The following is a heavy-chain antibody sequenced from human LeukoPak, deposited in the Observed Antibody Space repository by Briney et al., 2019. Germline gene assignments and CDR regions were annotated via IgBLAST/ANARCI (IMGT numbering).Heavy chain of an antibody. CDR1: GFTFSSYR. J-gene: IGHJ4*02. CDR2: ISSSSSTI. D-gene: IGHD2-2*01. CDR3: ATDCSSTSCLTWLYFAS. Sequence: GGSLRLSCAASGFTFSSYRMNWVRQAPGKGLEWVSYISSSSSTIYYADSVKGRFTISRDNAKNSLYLQMNSLRDEDTAVYYCATDCSSTSCLTWLYFASWGQGALVTVSS. V-gene: IGHV3-48*02.